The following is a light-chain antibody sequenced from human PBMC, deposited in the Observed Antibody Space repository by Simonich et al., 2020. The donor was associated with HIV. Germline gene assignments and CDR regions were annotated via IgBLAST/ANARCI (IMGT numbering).Light chain of an antibody. CDR3: QQRNNWPLFT. J-gene: IGKJ3*01. CDR2: GAS. CDR1: KGVSSN. Sequence: IVMTQSPASLSVSPGERATLSCRASKGVSSNLAWYQQKAGPAPRLLIYGASPRATGIPARFSGSGSGTEFTLTISSMQSEDFAVYYCQQRNNWPLFTFGPGTKVDIK. V-gene: IGKV3-15*01.